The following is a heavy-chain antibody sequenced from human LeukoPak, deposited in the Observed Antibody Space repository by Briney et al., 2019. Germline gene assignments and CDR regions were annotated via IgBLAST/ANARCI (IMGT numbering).Heavy chain of an antibody. V-gene: IGHV3-74*01. CDR2: INSDGIST. CDR1: GFTFSSYW. D-gene: IGHD6-13*01. CDR3: ARVGVAAAVDDY. J-gene: IGHJ4*02. Sequence: GTSLRLSCAASGFTFSSYWMHWVRQAPGKGLVWVSHINSDGISTTYADSVKGRFTISRDNAKNTLYLQMNSLRAEDTAVYYCARVGVAAAVDDYWGQGTLVTVSS.